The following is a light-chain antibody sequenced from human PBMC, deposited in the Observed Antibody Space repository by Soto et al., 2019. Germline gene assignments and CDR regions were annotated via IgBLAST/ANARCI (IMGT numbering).Light chain of an antibody. J-gene: IGLJ1*01. CDR2: EVS. CDR3: CSYAGSYV. V-gene: IGLV2-23*02. Sequence: QSVLPQPASGSGSPGQSITISCTGTSSDVGSYNLVSWYQQHPGKAPKLMIYEVSKRPSGVSNRFSGSKSGNTASLTISGLQAEDEADYYCCSYAGSYVFGTGTKVTVL. CDR1: SSDVGSYNL.